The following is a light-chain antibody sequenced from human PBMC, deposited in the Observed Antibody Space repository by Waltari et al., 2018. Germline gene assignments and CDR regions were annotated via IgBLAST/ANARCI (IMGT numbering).Light chain of an antibody. Sequence: QPVLTQPPSASGTPGQTVTISCSGIRPHLGKIFVQWYQPFPGTAPHTLHFNNNNRPSGVPDRFSGSKSGTSASLAISGLRSEDEADYYCAAWDDSLSGRVFGGGTKLTV. V-gene: IGLV1-47*01. CDR3: AAWDDSLSGRV. CDR2: NNN. CDR1: RPHLGKIF. J-gene: IGLJ3*02.